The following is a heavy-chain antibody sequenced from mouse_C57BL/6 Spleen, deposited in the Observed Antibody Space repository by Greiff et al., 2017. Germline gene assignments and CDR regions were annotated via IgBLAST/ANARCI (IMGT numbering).Heavy chain of an antibody. CDR2: ISSGGSYT. CDR1: GFTFSSYG. V-gene: IGHV5-6*01. Sequence: EVQLVESGGDLVKPGGSLKLSCAASGFTFSSYGMSWVRQTPDKRLEWVATISSGGSYTYYPDSVKGRFTISRDNAKNTLYLQMSSLKSEDTAMYYGARHGYCGSKYWYFDVWGTGTTVTVSS. D-gene: IGHD1-1*01. CDR3: ARHGYCGSKYWYFDV. J-gene: IGHJ1*03.